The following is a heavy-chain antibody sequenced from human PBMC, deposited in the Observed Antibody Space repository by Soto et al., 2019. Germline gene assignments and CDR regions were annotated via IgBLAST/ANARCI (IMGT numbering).Heavy chain of an antibody. V-gene: IGHV4-59*01. D-gene: IGHD4-4*01. CDR3: ARGGSTLTTRKGIYFDY. J-gene: IGHJ4*02. CDR2: IYYSGST. CDR1: GVSISSYY. Sequence: SETLSLTCTVSGVSISSYYWSWIRQPPGKGLEWIGYIYYSGSTNYNPSLKSRVTISVDTSKNQFSLKLSSVTAADTAVYYCARGGSTLTTRKGIYFDYWGQGTLVTVSS.